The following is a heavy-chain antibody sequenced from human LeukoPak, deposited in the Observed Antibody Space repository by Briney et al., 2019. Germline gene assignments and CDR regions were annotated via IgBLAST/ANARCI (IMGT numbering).Heavy chain of an antibody. Sequence: SGTLSLTCAVSGGSISSSNWWSWVRQPPGKGLEWIGEIYHSGSTNYNPSLKSRVTISLDKSKNHFSLKLSSVTAADTAVYYCARDESQEGSSPSYAFDIWGQGTMVTVSS. CDR2: IYHSGST. D-gene: IGHD6-6*01. V-gene: IGHV4-4*02. J-gene: IGHJ3*02. CDR3: ARDESQEGSSPSYAFDI. CDR1: GGSISSSNW.